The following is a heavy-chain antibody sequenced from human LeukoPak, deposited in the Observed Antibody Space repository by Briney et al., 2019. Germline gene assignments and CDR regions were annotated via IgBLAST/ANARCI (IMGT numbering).Heavy chain of an antibody. J-gene: IGHJ4*02. CDR1: GGSFSGYY. V-gene: IGHV4-34*01. CDR2: INHSGST. D-gene: IGHD3-22*01. Sequence: SETLSLTCAVYGGSFSGYYWSWIRQPPGKGLEWIGEINHSGSTKYNPSLKSRVTISVDTSKNQFSLKLSSVTAADTAVYYCASLRRANYYDSSGYYPSIWGQGTLVTVSS. CDR3: ASLRRANYYDSSGYYPSI.